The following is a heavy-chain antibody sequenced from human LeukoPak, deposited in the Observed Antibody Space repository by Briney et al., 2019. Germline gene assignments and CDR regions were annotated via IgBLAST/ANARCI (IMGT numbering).Heavy chain of an antibody. D-gene: IGHD1-1*01. V-gene: IGHV4-61*01. Sequence: SETLSLTCTVSGGSVSGGNYYCSWIRQSPGQGLEWIGYIHYSGSTVYNPSLKSRVTMSIDTSKNQFSLNLSSVTAADTAVYYCARTGSTEGYWGQGTLVTVSS. CDR1: GGSVSGGNYY. CDR3: ARTGSTEGY. CDR2: IHYSGST. J-gene: IGHJ4*02.